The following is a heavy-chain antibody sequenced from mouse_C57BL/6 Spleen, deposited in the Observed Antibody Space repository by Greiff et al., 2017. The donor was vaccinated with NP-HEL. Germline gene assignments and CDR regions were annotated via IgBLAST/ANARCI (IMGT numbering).Heavy chain of an antibody. Sequence: VQLQQSGAELARPGASVKLSCKASGYTFTSYGISWVKQRTGQGLEWIGEIYPRSGNTYYNEKFKGKATLTADKSSSTAYMELRSLTSEDSAVYFCARNYGSSYGYFDVWGTRTTVTVSS. V-gene: IGHV1-81*01. D-gene: IGHD1-1*01. J-gene: IGHJ1*03. CDR2: IYPRSGNT. CDR3: ARNYGSSYGYFDV. CDR1: GYTFTSYG.